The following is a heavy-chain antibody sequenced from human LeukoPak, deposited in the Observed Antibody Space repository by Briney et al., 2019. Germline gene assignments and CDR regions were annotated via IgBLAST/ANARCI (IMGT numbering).Heavy chain of an antibody. Sequence: SETLSLTCNVAGGSVSSSEYYWGWLRQPPGMGLEWIGNIYYSGTTYYNPSLKSRVTLSVDTSKNHFSLRLTSVTAADTAMYFCARRPSGGSAIPFDFWGQGALITVSS. D-gene: IGHD2-15*01. CDR1: GGSVSSSEYY. V-gene: IGHV4-39*02. CDR2: IYYSGTT. CDR3: ARRPSGGSAIPFDF. J-gene: IGHJ4*02.